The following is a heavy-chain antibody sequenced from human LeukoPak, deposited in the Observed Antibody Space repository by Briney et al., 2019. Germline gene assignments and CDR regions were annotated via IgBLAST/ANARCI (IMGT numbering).Heavy chain of an antibody. D-gene: IGHD5-18*01. V-gene: IGHV3-33*01. CDR3: ARDHEYSYGFDY. J-gene: IGHJ4*02. Sequence: PGGSLRLSCAASGFTFSSYGMHWVRQAPGKGLEWVAVIWYDGSNKYYADSVKGRFTISRDNSKNTLYLQMNSLRAEDTAVYYCARDHEYSYGFDYWGQGTLVTVSS. CDR2: IWYDGSNK. CDR1: GFTFSSYG.